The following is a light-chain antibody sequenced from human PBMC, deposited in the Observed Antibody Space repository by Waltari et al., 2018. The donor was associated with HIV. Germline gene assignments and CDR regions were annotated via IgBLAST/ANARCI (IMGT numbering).Light chain of an antibody. CDR2: AAS. CDR3: EQSKSAPST. J-gene: IGKJ5*01. V-gene: IGKV1-9*01. CDR1: QDISSL. Sequence: DIQLTQSPSFLSTSIGASVTITCRASQDISSLLAWYQQQPEKAPKLLIYAASALPSGVASRVSGSGSETEFTLTISSLQPEDFAIYCCEQSKSAPSTFGQGTRLETK.